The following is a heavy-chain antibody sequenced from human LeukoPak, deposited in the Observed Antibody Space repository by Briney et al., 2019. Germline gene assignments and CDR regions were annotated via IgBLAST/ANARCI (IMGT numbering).Heavy chain of an antibody. CDR3: ARRSGIAMAGSFDN. D-gene: IGHD6-19*01. CDR1: GFTFGNYA. V-gene: IGHV3-23*01. CDR2: ISGSGASA. J-gene: IGHJ4*02. Sequence: PGGSPRLSCAAAGFTFGNYAMRWVRQAPGRGLGWGSGISGSGASASYAATVKGRFTISRESSNNTLSLPMKRLRARDSTVYYCARRSGIAMAGSFDNWGQGTLVTVSS.